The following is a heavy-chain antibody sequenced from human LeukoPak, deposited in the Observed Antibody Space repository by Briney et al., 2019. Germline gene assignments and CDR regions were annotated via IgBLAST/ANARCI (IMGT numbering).Heavy chain of an antibody. V-gene: IGHV5-51*01. J-gene: IGHJ4*02. D-gene: IGHD2-2*02. CDR2: IYPDDSDT. CDR3: AIGGDSTTSCYRCFDY. Sequence: RGESLQISCQGSGSRFTNYWIGWVRQLPGKGLEWMGLIYPDDSDTRYSPSFQGQVTISADKSISTAYLQWSSLKASDTAMYYCAIGGDSTTSCYRCFDYWGQGTLVSVSS. CDR1: GSRFTNYW.